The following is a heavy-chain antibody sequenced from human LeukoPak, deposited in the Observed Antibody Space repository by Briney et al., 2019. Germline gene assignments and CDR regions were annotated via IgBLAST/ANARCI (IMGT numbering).Heavy chain of an antibody. CDR3: AAGYCSSTSCYFDAFDI. Sequence: GGSLRLSCEASGFTFSSYAMHWVRQAPGKGLEWVAVISYDGSNKYYADSVKGRFTISRDNSKNTLYLQMNSLRAEDTAVYYCAAGYCSSTSCYFDAFDIWGQGTMVTVSS. V-gene: IGHV3-30*04. CDR2: ISYDGSNK. J-gene: IGHJ3*02. CDR1: GFTFSSYA. D-gene: IGHD2-2*01.